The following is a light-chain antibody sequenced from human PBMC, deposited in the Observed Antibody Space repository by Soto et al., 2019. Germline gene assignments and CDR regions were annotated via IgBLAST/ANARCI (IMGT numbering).Light chain of an antibody. CDR3: QQYGTSPFT. J-gene: IGKJ4*01. V-gene: IGKV3-20*01. Sequence: EIVLTQSPGTLSLSPGEGATLSCRASQTVLSNYLAWYQQKPGQAPRLLFYGASFRATGIPDRFSGSGSGTDFTLTISRLEPEDFAVFYCQQYGTSPFTFGGGTKVDIK. CDR1: QTVLSNY. CDR2: GAS.